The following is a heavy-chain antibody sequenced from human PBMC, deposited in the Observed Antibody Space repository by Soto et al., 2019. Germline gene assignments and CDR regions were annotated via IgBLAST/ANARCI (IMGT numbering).Heavy chain of an antibody. D-gene: IGHD3-10*01. CDR3: AKGRGGSGSLTPRVDF. CDR1: GFTLKNYV. Sequence: GGSLRLSWAASGFTLKNYVMTWVRQAPGKGLEWVSAISGGGDTTSYADSVKGRFTVSRDGSKNTLYLQMSSLRAEDTALYYCAKGRGGSGSLTPRVDFWGQGTLVTVSS. J-gene: IGHJ4*02. CDR2: ISGGGDTT. V-gene: IGHV3-23*01.